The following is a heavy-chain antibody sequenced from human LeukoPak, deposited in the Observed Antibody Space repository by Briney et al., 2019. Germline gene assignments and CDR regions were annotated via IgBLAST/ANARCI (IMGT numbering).Heavy chain of an antibody. J-gene: IGHJ4*02. Sequence: SELLSLTCTVSGGSISSYYWSWIRQPPGKGLEWIGYIYYGGSTDYSPSLKSRVTISKDTSKTQFSLRLSSVTSADTAVYYCARARLDSSGRFDSWGQGTLVTVSS. D-gene: IGHD3-22*01. V-gene: IGHV4-59*01. CDR1: GGSISSYY. CDR3: ARARLDSSGRFDS. CDR2: IYYGGST.